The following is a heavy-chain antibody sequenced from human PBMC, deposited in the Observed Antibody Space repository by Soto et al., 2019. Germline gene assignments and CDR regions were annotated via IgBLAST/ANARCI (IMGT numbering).Heavy chain of an antibody. J-gene: IGHJ4*02. V-gene: IGHV4-59*01. CDR2: IYDSGRT. CDR3: ARWLRPYYFDY. D-gene: IGHD5-12*01. CDR1: GGSISSFY. Sequence: SETLSLTCTVSGGSISSFYWSWIRQPPGKGLEWIGSIYDSGRTNYNPSLKSRVTISVDRSKNQFSLKLSSVTAADTAVYYCARWLRPYYFDYWGQGTLVTVS.